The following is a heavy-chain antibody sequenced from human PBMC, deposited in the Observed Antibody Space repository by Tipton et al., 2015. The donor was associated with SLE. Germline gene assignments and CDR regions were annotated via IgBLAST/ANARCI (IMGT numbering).Heavy chain of an antibody. V-gene: IGHV4-59*08. Sequence: TLSLTCTVSGGSISGHYWSWLRQPPGKGLEWIGYIDYSGSTNYNPSLKSRVTISIDTSKNQFSLKLNSVTAADTAVYYCARGNGYNYYWGQGTLVTVSS. D-gene: IGHD5-24*01. CDR1: GGSISGHY. CDR3: ARGNGYNYY. J-gene: IGHJ4*02. CDR2: IDYSGST.